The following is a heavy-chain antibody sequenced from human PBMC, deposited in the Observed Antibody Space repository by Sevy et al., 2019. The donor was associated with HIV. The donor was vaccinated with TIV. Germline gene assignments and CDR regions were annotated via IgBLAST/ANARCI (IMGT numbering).Heavy chain of an antibody. V-gene: IGHV3-53*01. J-gene: IGHJ4*02. Sequence: GGSLRLSCAVSEFTVSSNFMSWVRQAPGKGLEWVSVLYLGGATYYADSVQGRFTISRDNSKNTVFLQMNSLRAEDTAVYYCARGKHVSGYYGSFDYWGQGTLVTVSS. CDR1: EFTVSSNF. CDR2: LYLGGAT. D-gene: IGHD6-25*01. CDR3: ARGKHVSGYYGSFDY.